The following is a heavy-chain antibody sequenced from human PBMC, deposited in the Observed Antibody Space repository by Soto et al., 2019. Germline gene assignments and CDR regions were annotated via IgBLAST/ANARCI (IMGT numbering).Heavy chain of an antibody. D-gene: IGHD3-10*01. CDR3: ANGDYYYYKDV. CDR1: GGSISSYY. CDR2: IYYSGST. Sequence: SETLSLTCTVSGGSISSYYWSWIRQPPGKGLEWIGYIYYSGSTNYNPSLKSRVTISVDTSKNQFSLKLSSVTAADTAVYYCANGDYYYYKDVWGKGTTGTVSS. V-gene: IGHV4-59*08. J-gene: IGHJ6*03.